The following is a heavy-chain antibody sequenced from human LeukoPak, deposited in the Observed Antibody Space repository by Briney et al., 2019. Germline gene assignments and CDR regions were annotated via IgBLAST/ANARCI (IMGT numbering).Heavy chain of an antibody. Sequence: GASVKVSCKASGYTFTGYYMHWVRQAPGQGLEWMGWINPNSGGTNYAQKFQGRVTMTRDTSISTAYMELSRLRSDDTAVYYCASSRTGYCSGGSCYGTIWFDPWGQGTLVTVSS. J-gene: IGHJ5*02. CDR2: INPNSGGT. CDR3: ASSRTGYCSGGSCYGTIWFDP. CDR1: GYTFTGYY. V-gene: IGHV1-2*02. D-gene: IGHD2-15*01.